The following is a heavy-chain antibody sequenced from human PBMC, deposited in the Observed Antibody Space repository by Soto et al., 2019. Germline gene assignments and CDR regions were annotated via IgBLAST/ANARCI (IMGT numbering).Heavy chain of an antibody. Sequence: QVQLVQSGAEVKKPGSSVKVSCKASGGTFSSYAINWVRQAPGQGLEWMGGIIPIFGTADYAQKFQGRVTITADEATRTAYMELSRLRSEDTAVYYCARPPSHYYNSGMDVWGQGTTVTVSS. CDR2: IIPIFGTA. CDR3: ARPPSHYYNSGMDV. V-gene: IGHV1-69*12. D-gene: IGHD7-27*01. CDR1: GGTFSSYA. J-gene: IGHJ6*02.